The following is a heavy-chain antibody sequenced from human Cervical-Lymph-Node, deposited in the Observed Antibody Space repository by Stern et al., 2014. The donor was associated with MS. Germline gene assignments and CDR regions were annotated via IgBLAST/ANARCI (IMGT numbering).Heavy chain of an antibody. Sequence: QVQLGQSGAEMKKPGASVKVSCKASGFTFTAYYLHWVRQAPGQGLEWMGRINLDSGDTKYTQKSEDRVTLTWDTSINTAYMELSRLRSDDTAVYYCARGALYPPQPDYWGQGTLVTVSS. J-gene: IGHJ4*02. V-gene: IGHV1-2*06. D-gene: IGHD2-15*01. CDR3: ARGALYPPQPDY. CDR1: GFTFTAYY. CDR2: INLDSGDT.